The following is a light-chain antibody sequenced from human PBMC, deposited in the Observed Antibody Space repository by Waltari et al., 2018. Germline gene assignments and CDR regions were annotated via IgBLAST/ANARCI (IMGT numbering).Light chain of an antibody. Sequence: DIQMTQSPSSLSASVGDTVTITCRASQSISSWLAWYQQKPGKAPNLLIYKASSLQGGVPSRFSGSGSGTDFTLTISSLQPEDFATYYCLQYSSSRTFGQGTKVEIK. CDR2: KAS. CDR3: LQYSSSRT. V-gene: IGKV1-12*01. J-gene: IGKJ1*01. CDR1: QSISSW.